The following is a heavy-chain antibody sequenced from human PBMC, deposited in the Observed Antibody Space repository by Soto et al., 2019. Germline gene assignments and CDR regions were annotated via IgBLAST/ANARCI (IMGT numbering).Heavy chain of an antibody. J-gene: IGHJ6*04. CDR1: GGSFSGYY. Sequence: PSETLSLTCAVYGGSFSGYYWSWIRQPPGKGLEWIGEINHSGSTNYNPSLKSRVTISVDTSKNQFSLKLTSVTAADTAVYYCARPKGMDVWGKGTPVTVSS. CDR2: INHSGST. V-gene: IGHV4-34*01. CDR3: ARPKGMDV.